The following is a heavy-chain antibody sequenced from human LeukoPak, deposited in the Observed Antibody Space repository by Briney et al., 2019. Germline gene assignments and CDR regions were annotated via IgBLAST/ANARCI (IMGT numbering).Heavy chain of an antibody. CDR3: ARGLHYDILTGYLDY. D-gene: IGHD3-9*01. CDR1: GFTFSSYG. CDR2: IWFDGSNK. Sequence: PGGSLRLSCAASGFTFSSYGMHWVRQAPGKGLEWVTFIWFDGSNKYYADSVKGRFTISRDSSKNSLYLQMNSLRVEDTAVYYCARGLHYDILTGYLDYWGQGTLVTVSS. V-gene: IGHV3-33*01. J-gene: IGHJ4*02.